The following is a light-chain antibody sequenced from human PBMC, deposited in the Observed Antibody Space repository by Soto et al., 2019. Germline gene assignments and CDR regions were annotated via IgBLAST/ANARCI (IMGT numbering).Light chain of an antibody. CDR1: SSNIGSNY. Sequence: QSVLTQPPSASGTPGQRVTISCSGSSSNIGSNYVYWYQQLPGTAPKLLISRNDQRPSGIPDRFSGSKSGTSASLAISGLRSEDEADYYCAAWDDSLSAHFGTGTKDTVL. CDR3: AAWDDSLSAH. CDR2: RND. J-gene: IGLJ1*01. V-gene: IGLV1-47*01.